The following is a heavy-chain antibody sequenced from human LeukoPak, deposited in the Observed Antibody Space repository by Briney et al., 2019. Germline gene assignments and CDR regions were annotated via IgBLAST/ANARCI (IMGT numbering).Heavy chain of an antibody. CDR1: GFIFSTYS. V-gene: IGHV3-21*01. CDR3: ACAGYSSGWLLYYFDY. D-gene: IGHD6-19*01. CDR2: ISSSSSYI. Sequence: GGSLRLSCAASGFIFSTYSMNWVRQTPGKGLEGVSSISSSSSYIYYADSVKGRFTISRDNAKNSLYLQMNSLRAEDTAVYYCACAGYSSGWLLYYFDYWGQGTLVTVSS. J-gene: IGHJ4*02.